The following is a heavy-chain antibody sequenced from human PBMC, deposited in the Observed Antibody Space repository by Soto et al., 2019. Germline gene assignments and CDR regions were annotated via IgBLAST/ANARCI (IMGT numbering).Heavy chain of an antibody. J-gene: IGHJ4*02. D-gene: IGHD3-22*01. CDR2: ISSSSSYI. Sequence: GGSLRLSCAASGFTFSSYSMSWVRQAPGKGLEWVSSISSSSSYIYYADSVKGRFTISRDNAKNSLYLQMNSLRAEDTAVYYCARDWGGPTYYDSSGYYYYWGQGTLVTVSS. CDR3: ARDWGGPTYYDSSGYYYY. V-gene: IGHV3-21*01. CDR1: GFTFSSYS.